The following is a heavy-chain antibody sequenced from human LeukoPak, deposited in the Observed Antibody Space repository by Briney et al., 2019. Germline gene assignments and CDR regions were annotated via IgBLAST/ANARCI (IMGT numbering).Heavy chain of an antibody. CDR2: IKQDGSEK. CDR3: ARDSGYYGSRSYYKYFDY. J-gene: IGHJ4*02. V-gene: IGHV3-7*01. Sequence: PGGSLGLSCAASGFTFSSYWMSWVRQAPGKGLEWVANIKQDGSEKYYVDSVKGRFTISRDNSKNALYLQMNSLRAEDTAVYYCARDSGYYGSRSYYKYFDYWGQGTLVTVSS. CDR1: GFTFSSYW. D-gene: IGHD3-10*01.